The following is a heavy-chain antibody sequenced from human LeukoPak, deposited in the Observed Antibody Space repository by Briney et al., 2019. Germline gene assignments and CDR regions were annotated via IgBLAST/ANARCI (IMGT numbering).Heavy chain of an antibody. CDR1: GYTFSTSG. D-gene: IGHD4-23*01. V-gene: IGHV1-18*01. Sequence: ASVKVSCKASGYTFSTSGISWVRQAPGQGLEWMGWISVFNGNIKYGQKFQGRVTLTADASTNTAYMELRSLRSDDTAVYFCVKCSSTTVVTWESDFWGQGSLVIVSS. CDR3: VKCSSTTVVTWESDF. J-gene: IGHJ4*02. CDR2: ISVFNGNI.